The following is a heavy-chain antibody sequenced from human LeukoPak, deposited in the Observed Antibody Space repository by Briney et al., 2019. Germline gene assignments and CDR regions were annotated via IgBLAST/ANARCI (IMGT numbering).Heavy chain of an antibody. Sequence: GGSLRLSCAASGFTFSSYAMHWVRQAPGKGLEWVAVISYDGSKKYYADSVKGRFTISRDNSKNTLYLQMNSLRAEDTAVYYCARAILYPSGGYWGQGTLVTVSS. J-gene: IGHJ4*02. CDR2: ISYDGSKK. CDR3: ARAILYPSGGY. V-gene: IGHV3-30-3*01. D-gene: IGHD2-8*01. CDR1: GFTFSSYA.